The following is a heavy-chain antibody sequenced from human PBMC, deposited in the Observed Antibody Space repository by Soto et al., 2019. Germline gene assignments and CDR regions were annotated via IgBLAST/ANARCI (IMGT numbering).Heavy chain of an antibody. V-gene: IGHV1-24*01. CDR3: ATTLRYFDWLPDY. J-gene: IGHJ4*01. CDR2: FDPEDGET. CDR1: GYTLTELS. Sequence: EASVQVSCKVSGYTLTELSMHWVRQAPGKGLEWMGGFDPEDGETIYAQKFQGRVTMTEDTSTDTAYMELSSLRSEDTAVYECATTLRYFDWLPDYWGHRTLVPVNS. D-gene: IGHD3-9*01.